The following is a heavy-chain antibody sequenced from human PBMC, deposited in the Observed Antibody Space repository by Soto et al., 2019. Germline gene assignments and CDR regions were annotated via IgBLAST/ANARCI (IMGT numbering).Heavy chain of an antibody. V-gene: IGHV1-46*03. CDR2: INPSGGST. CDR3: GRTVTHYYYYMDV. J-gene: IGHJ6*03. D-gene: IGHD4-4*01. CDR1: GYTFTSYY. Sequence: ASVKVSCKASGYTFTSYYMHWVRQAPGQGLEWMGIINPSGGSTSYAQKFQGRVTMTRDTSTSTVYMELSSLRSEDTAVYYCGRTVTHYYYYMDVWGKGTTVTVSS.